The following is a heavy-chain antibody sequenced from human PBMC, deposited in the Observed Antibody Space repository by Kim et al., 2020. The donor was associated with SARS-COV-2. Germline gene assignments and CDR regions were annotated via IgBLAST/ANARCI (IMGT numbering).Heavy chain of an antibody. V-gene: IGHV3-74*01. CDR2: DGRSP. Sequence: DGRSPSYADSVKGRFTISRDNAKNTLYLQMNSLRAEDTAVYYCARAISTDWGQGVLVTVSS. D-gene: IGHD2-21*01. J-gene: IGHJ4*02. CDR3: ARAISTD.